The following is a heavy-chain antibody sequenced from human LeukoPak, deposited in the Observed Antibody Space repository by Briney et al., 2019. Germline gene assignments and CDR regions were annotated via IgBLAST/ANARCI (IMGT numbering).Heavy chain of an antibody. Sequence: SETLSLTCAVYGGSFSGYYWSWIRQPPGKGQEWIGEINHSGSTNYNPSLKSRVTISVDTSKNQFSLKLSSVTAADTAVYYCARQPLAGWFDPWGQGTLVTVSS. D-gene: IGHD6-13*01. V-gene: IGHV4-34*01. J-gene: IGHJ5*02. CDR3: ARQPLAGWFDP. CDR1: GGSFSGYY. CDR2: INHSGST.